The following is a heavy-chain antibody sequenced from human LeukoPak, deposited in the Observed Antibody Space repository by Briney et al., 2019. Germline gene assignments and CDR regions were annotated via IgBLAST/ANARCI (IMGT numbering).Heavy chain of an antibody. CDR3: AKGEGWQQPYYYYMDV. CDR1: GFAFSGYW. D-gene: IGHD6-13*01. Sequence: GGSLRLSCAASGFAFSGYWMHWVRHAPGKGLVWLSRINGDGYSISYADSVKGRFTISRDNSKNTLYLQMNSLTAEDTAVYYCAKGEGWQQPYYYYMDVWGKGTTVTISS. J-gene: IGHJ6*03. V-gene: IGHV3-74*01. CDR2: INGDGYSI.